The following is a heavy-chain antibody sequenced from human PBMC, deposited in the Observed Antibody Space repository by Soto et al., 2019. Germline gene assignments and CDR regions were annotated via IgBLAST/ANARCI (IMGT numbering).Heavy chain of an antibody. Sequence: QVQLVESGGGVVQPGRSLRLACTASGLTFTMYAMHWVRQAPGKGLEWVAVISHDGTYKFYSDSVKGRFTISRDNSQNTVHLQMNSLRLEDTAVYCCAKEAYSGSLGVGYGMDVWGQGTTVTVSS. D-gene: IGHD1-26*01. CDR2: ISHDGTYK. J-gene: IGHJ6*02. CDR3: AKEAYSGSLGVGYGMDV. V-gene: IGHV3-30*18. CDR1: GLTFTMYA.